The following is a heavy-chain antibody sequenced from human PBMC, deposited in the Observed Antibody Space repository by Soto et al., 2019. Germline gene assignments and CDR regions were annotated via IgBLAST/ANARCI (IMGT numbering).Heavy chain of an antibody. V-gene: IGHV4-30-2*01. Sequence: PSETLSLTCAVSGGSISSGGYSCNWIRQPPGKGLEWIGYIYHSGSTYYNPSLKSRVTISVDRSKNQFSLKLSSVTAADTAVYYCARGGTTVTTFDYWGQGTLVTVSS. CDR2: IYHSGST. CDR3: ARGGTTVTTFDY. D-gene: IGHD4-17*01. CDR1: GGSISSGGYS. J-gene: IGHJ4*02.